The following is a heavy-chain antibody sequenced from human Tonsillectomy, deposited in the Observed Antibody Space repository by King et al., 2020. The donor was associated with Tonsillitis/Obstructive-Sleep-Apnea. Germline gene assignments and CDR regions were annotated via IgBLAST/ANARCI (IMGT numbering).Heavy chain of an antibody. CDR2: IIPIYGRT. V-gene: IGHV1-69*12. Sequence: QLVQYGAEVKKPGSSVKVSCKTSGGTFSRYPISWMRQAPGQGLEWMGGIIPIYGRTNYAQRFQGRVTITADAYTSTAYMELSSLRPEDTAVYYCATDGDYGDFRYFDYWGQGTLVTVSS. CDR1: GGTFSRYP. J-gene: IGHJ4*02. CDR3: ATDGDYGDFRYFDY. D-gene: IGHD4-17*01.